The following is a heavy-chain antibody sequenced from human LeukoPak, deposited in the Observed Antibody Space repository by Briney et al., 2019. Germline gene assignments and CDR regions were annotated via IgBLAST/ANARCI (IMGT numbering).Heavy chain of an antibody. CDR2: ISGSGGTT. CDR1: GFTFSSYA. CDR3: AKGYSSGWRYEAFEI. D-gene: IGHD6-19*01. J-gene: IGHJ3*02. Sequence: GGSLRLSCAASGFTFSSYAMSWVRQAPGKGLDWVSFISGSGGTTYYADSVKGRFTISRDNSKNTLYLQMNSLRAEDTAVYYCAKGYSSGWRYEAFEIWGQGTMVTVSS. V-gene: IGHV3-23*01.